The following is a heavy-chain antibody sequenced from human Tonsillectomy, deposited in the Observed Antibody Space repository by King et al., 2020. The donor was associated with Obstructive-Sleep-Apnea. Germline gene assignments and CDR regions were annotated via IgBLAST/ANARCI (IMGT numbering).Heavy chain of an antibody. V-gene: IGHV4-39*01. CDR2: FSSAESP. J-gene: IGHJ4*02. CDR3: ARRRGGSGSGWNNLFDS. CDR1: GASVSSSNHY. Sequence: LQLQESGPGLVKPSETLSLTCTVSSVSGASVSSSNHYWGWVRQAPGKGLQWIGSFSSAESPSYNPSLRSRVTISVGSSRTVFSLNLTSVSAADTATYYCARRRGGSGSGWNNLFDSWGQGTLVTVSS. D-gene: IGHD6-19*01.